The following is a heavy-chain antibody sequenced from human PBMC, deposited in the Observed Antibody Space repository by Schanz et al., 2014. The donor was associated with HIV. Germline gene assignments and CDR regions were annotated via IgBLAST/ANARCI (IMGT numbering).Heavy chain of an antibody. CDR3: ARDGDSYVNYYYGMDV. V-gene: IGHV1-69*01. D-gene: IGHD5-18*01. CDR2: IIPIFGTT. J-gene: IGHJ6*02. Sequence: QVQLVQSGAEVKKPGSSVKVSCKASGGTFSNYAISWVRQAPGQGLKWMGGIIPIFGTTNYAQKFQGRVKITADESTSTVYLALSSLTFEDTAVYYCARDGDSYVNYYYGMDVWGQGTTVTVSS. CDR1: GGTFSNYA.